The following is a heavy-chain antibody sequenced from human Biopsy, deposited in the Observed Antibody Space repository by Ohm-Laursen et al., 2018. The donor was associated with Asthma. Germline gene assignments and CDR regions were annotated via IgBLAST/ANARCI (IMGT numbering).Heavy chain of an antibody. CDR2: IYYSGST. CDR3: AVYSSGGFDY. D-gene: IGHD6-6*01. V-gene: IGHV4-59*03. Sequence: SQTLSLTCSVYGGSIRRDYWSWIRQPPGRGLEWVGYIYYSGSTNYNPSLKSRITISVDASKNQFSLKLNSVTAADTAIYYCAVYSSGGFDYWGQGSLVTVSS. CDR1: GGSIRRDY. J-gene: IGHJ4*02.